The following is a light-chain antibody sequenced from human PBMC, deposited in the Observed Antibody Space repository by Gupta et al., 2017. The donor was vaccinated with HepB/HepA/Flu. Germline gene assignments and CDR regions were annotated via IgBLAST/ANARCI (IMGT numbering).Light chain of an antibody. CDR2: QDT. V-gene: IGLV3-1*01. CDR1: KLGNKF. J-gene: IGLJ3*02. Sequence: YELTQPPSVSVSPGQTASITCSADKLGNKFVCWYHQIPGQSPVLVIYQDTKRPSGIPERLSGSNSGNTATLTITGTQAVDEGSYYCQAWDSGTVLFGGGTKLAVL. CDR3: QAWDSGTVL.